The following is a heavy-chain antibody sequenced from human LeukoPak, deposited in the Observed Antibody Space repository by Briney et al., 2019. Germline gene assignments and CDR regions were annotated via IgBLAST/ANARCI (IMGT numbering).Heavy chain of an antibody. CDR3: ASDYGGNSGEAFDI. J-gene: IGHJ3*02. V-gene: IGHV4-59*08. CDR1: GFTFSNYV. D-gene: IGHD4-23*01. CDR2: IYYSGST. Sequence: PGGSLRLSCAASGFTFSNYVMSWIRQPPGKGLEWIGYIYYSGSTNSNPSLKSRVTISVDTSKNQFSLKLSSVTAADTAVYYCASDYGGNSGEAFDIWGQGTMVTVSS.